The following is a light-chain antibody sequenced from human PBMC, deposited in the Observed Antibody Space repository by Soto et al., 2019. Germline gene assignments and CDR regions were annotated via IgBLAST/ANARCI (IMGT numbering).Light chain of an antibody. V-gene: IGKV3-20*01. CDR2: DAS. J-gene: IGKJ4*01. CDR3: QQFSSYPLT. Sequence: EIVMTQSPVTLSVSPGERATLSCRASQSVSSHVAWYQQKPGQAPRLLIYDASSRATGIPDRFSGGGSGTDFTLTISRLEPEDFAVYYCQQFSSYPLTFGGGTKVDIK. CDR1: QSVSSH.